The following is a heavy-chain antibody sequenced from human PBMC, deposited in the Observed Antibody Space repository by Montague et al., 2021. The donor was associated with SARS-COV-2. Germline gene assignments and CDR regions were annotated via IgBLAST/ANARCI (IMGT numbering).Heavy chain of an antibody. CDR2: IWYDGSNE. V-gene: IGHV3-33*03. D-gene: IGHD6-13*01. CDR3: AKDRQLVGDDAFDI. Sequence: SLRLSCAAPGFIFSSYGMHWVRQAPGKGLEWVAHIWYDGSNENYVDSVKGRFTISRDNAKNTLYLQMNSLRAEDTAVYYCAKDRQLVGDDAFDIWGQGTMVTVSS. CDR1: GFIFSSYG. J-gene: IGHJ3*02.